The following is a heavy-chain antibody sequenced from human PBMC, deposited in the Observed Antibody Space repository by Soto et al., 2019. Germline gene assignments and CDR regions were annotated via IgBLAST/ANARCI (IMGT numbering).Heavy chain of an antibody. CDR3: ARDVSAGSSGLYFEAVDM. Sequence: EVQLVESGGGLVQPGGSLTLSCAASEFAFSSDWMTWVRQAPGKGLEWVANIRKDGSQRSYLDSVRVRFTISRDNPKNSLYLQMTSLRAGDTALYFCARDVSAGSSGLYFEAVDMWGQGTMVTVSS. CDR1: EFAFSSDW. V-gene: IGHV3-7*05. CDR2: IRKDGSQR. J-gene: IGHJ3*02. D-gene: IGHD6-25*01.